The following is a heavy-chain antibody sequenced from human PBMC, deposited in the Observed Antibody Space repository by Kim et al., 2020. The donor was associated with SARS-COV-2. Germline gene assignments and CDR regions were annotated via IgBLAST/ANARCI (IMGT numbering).Heavy chain of an antibody. CDR3: ARPNGSIKRAFDI. D-gene: IGHD2-15*01. Sequence: SETLSLTCTVSGGSISSSSYYWGWIRQPPGKGLEWIGCIYYSGSTYYNTSLKSRVTISVDTSKNQFSLKLSSVTAADTAVYYCARPNGSIKRAFDIWGQGTMVTVSS. V-gene: IGHV4-39*01. CDR1: GGSISSSSYY. CDR2: IYYSGST. J-gene: IGHJ3*02.